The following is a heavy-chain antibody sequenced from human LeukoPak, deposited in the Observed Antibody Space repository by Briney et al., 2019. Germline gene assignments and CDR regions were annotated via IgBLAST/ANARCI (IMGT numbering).Heavy chain of an antibody. Sequence: ASVKVSCKASGGTFSSYAISWVRQAPGQGLEWMGWISAYNGNTNYAQKLQGRVTMTTDTSTSTAYMELRSLRSDDTAVYYCARVLYSSSWYGLHSYYYYMDVWGKGTTVTISS. CDR1: GGTFSSYA. V-gene: IGHV1-18*01. D-gene: IGHD6-13*01. J-gene: IGHJ6*03. CDR2: ISAYNGNT. CDR3: ARVLYSSSWYGLHSYYYYMDV.